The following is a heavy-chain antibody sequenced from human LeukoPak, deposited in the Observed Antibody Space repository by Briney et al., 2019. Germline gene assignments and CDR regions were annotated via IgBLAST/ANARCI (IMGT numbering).Heavy chain of an antibody. D-gene: IGHD6-6*01. V-gene: IGHV3-64*01. CDR1: GFTFSSYA. J-gene: IGHJ6*03. Sequence: GGSLRLSCAASGFTFSSYAMHWVRQAPGKGLEYVSAISSNGGSTYYANSVKGRFTISRDNSKNTLYLQMGSLRAEDMAVYYCARGGSSYYMDVWGKGTTVTVSS. CDR2: ISSNGGST. CDR3: ARGGSSYYMDV.